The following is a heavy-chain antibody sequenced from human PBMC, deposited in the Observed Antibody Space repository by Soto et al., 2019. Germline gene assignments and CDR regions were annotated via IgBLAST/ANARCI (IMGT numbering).Heavy chain of an antibody. V-gene: IGHV4-34*01. CDR2: INHSGST. D-gene: IGHD6-6*01. J-gene: IGHJ4*02. Sequence: SETLSLTCAVYGGSFSGYYWSWIRQPPGKGLEWIGEINHSGSTNYNPSLKSRVTISVDTSKNQFSLKLSSVTAADTAVYYCARGRVSSSSLDYWGQGTLVTVSS. CDR3: ARGRVSSSSLDY. CDR1: GGSFSGYY.